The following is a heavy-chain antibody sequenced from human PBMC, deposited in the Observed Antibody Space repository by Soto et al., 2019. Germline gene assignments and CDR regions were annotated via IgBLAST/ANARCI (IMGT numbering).Heavy chain of an antibody. Sequence: SETVSLTCTISVDSYSISTYSCSWIRQPPGKALEWVGFIYQSGVTSYNPSLKSRVSISLDRSNNQCSLKLRSVTAADTAVYYCAGMPYTSGLRFDPWGPGTLFTVSS. D-gene: IGHD6-19*01. J-gene: IGHJ5*02. V-gene: IGHV4-30-2*01. CDR1: VDSYSISTYS. CDR3: AGMPYTSGLRFDP. CDR2: IYQSGVT.